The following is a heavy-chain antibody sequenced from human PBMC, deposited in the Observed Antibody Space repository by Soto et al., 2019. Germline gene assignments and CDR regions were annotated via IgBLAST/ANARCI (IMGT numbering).Heavy chain of an antibody. J-gene: IGHJ4*02. D-gene: IGHD5-12*01. Sequence: GASVKVSCKTSGYTFSNYGINWVRQAPGHGLEWMGWISAYNGNTNFAQKVQGRVSLTTDTSSTTAYMELRSLTSDDTAVYYCARDLVPGYTGYSDYWGQGTLVTVSS. CDR1: GYTFSNYG. V-gene: IGHV1-18*01. CDR3: ARDLVPGYTGYSDY. CDR2: ISAYNGNT.